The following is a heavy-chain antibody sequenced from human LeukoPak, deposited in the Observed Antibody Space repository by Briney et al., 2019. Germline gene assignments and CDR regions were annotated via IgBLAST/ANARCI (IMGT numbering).Heavy chain of an antibody. V-gene: IGHV3-23*01. J-gene: IGHJ4*02. CDR2: INGSGGST. D-gene: IGHD3-3*01. CDR3: AKEKTYYDFWSGYSPRYFDY. Sequence: GGSLRLSCAASGFTFSSYAISWVRQAPGKGLEGVSAINGSGGSTYYADSVKGRFTISRDNSKNTLYLQMNSLRAEDTAVYYCAKEKTYYDFWSGYSPRYFDYWGQGTLVTVSS. CDR1: GFTFSSYA.